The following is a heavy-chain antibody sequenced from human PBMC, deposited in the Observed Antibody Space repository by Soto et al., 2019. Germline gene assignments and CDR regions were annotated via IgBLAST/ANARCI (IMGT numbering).Heavy chain of an antibody. D-gene: IGHD3-9*01. CDR2: VYYSGST. CDR3: ARGADNSYNWFDP. V-gene: IGHV4-31*03. J-gene: IGHJ5*02. Sequence: SETLSLTCTVSGGSISSGGCYWNWIRQHPGKGLEWIGYVYYSGSTYYTPSLRSRVTMSADTSKNQFSLKLSSVTAADTALYYCARGADNSYNWFDPWGQGTLVTVSS. CDR1: GGSISSGGCY.